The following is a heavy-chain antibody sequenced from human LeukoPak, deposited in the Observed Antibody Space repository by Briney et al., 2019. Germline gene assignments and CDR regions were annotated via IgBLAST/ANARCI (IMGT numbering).Heavy chain of an antibody. V-gene: IGHV3-30*02. CDR3: AKVGGRGYDPLNYFDS. D-gene: IGHD5-12*01. J-gene: IGHJ4*02. CDR2: IRYDGSNK. CDR1: GFTFSSYS. Sequence: PGGSLRLSCAASGFTFSSYSMNWVRQAPGKGLEWVAFIRYDGSNKYYADSVKGRFTISRDNSKNTLYLQMNSLRPSDTGLYYCAKVGGRGYDPLNYFDSWGQGTLVTVSS.